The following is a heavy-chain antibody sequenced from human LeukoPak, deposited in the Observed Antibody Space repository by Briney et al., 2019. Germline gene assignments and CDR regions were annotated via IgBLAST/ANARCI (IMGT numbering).Heavy chain of an antibody. CDR3: ARGHTAVTRRFDF. V-gene: IGHV3-21*01. CDR2: ISSGSSAI. Sequence: GGSLRLSCEASGFTFTTYSMTWVRQAPGKGLEWVSIISSGSSAIFSADALKGRFTISRDDAKNLLYLDMNSLRAEDTAVYYCARGHTAVTRRFDFWGQGTLVTVSS. CDR1: GFTFTTYS. J-gene: IGHJ4*02. D-gene: IGHD4-17*01.